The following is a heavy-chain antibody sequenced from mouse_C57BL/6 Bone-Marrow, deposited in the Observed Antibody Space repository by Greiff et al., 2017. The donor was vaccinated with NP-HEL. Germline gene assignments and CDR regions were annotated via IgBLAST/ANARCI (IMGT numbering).Heavy chain of an antibody. Sequence: QVQLQQPGAELVRPGSSVKLSCKASGYTFTSYWMHWVKQRPIQGLEWIGNIDPSDSETPYNQQFKDKATLTVDKSSSTAYMQLSSLTSEDSAVYYCARGGVMDYWGQGTSGTVSS. CDR1: GYTFTSYW. V-gene: IGHV1-52*01. J-gene: IGHJ4*01. CDR3: ARGGVMDY. CDR2: IDPSDSET.